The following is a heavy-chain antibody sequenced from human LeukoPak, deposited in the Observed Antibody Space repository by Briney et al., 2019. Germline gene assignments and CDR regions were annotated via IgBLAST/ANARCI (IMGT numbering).Heavy chain of an antibody. CDR1: GGSISSSSYY. Sequence: SETLSLTCTVSGGSISSSSYYWGWIRQPPGKGLEWIGSIYYSGSTYYNPSLKSRVTISVDTSKNQFSLKLSSVTAADTAVYYCARRGIAVDGFDYWGQGTLVTVSS. CDR3: ARRGIAVDGFDY. V-gene: IGHV4-39*01. D-gene: IGHD6-19*01. CDR2: IYYSGST. J-gene: IGHJ4*02.